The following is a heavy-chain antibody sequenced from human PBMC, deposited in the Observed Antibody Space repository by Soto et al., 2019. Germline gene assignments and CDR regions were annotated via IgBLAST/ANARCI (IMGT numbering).Heavy chain of an antibody. J-gene: IGHJ6*02. D-gene: IGHD6-13*01. CDR2: IYPGDSDT. Sequence: GESLKISCKGSGYSFTSYWIGWVRQTPGKGLEGMGIIYPGDSDTRYSPSFQGQVTISADKAISTAYLQWSSLKASDTAMYYCARHGRYSSSWYGRNYYYYGMDVWGQGTTVTVSS. CDR1: GYSFTSYW. V-gene: IGHV5-51*01. CDR3: ARHGRYSSSWYGRNYYYYGMDV.